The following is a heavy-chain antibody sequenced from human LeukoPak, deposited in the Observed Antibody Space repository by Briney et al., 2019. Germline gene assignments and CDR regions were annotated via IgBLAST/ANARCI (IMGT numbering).Heavy chain of an antibody. J-gene: IGHJ4*02. D-gene: IGHD2-8*01. CDR2: ISSSGSPI. CDR3: ARDLGYCTNGVCHTRFDY. Sequence: GGSLRLSCAASGFTFSDYSFNWVRQAPGKGLEWVSYISSSGSPIYYADSLKGRFTISRDNAKNSLYLQMNSLRAEDTAVYYCARDLGYCTNGVCHTRFDYWGQGTLVTVSS. CDR1: GFTFSDYS. V-gene: IGHV3-48*01.